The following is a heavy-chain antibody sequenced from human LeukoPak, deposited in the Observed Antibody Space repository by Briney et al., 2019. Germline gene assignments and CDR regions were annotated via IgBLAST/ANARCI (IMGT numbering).Heavy chain of an antibody. J-gene: IGHJ2*01. D-gene: IGHD6-13*01. Sequence: GGSLRLSCAASGFTFSDYYMSWIRQAPGKGLEWVSSISSSSSYIYYADSVKGRFTISRDNAKNSLYLQMNSLRAEDTAVYYCARSPLGSSWYLNWYFDLWGRGTLVTVSS. V-gene: IGHV3-11*06. CDR2: ISSSSSYI. CDR3: ARSPLGSSWYLNWYFDL. CDR1: GFTFSDYY.